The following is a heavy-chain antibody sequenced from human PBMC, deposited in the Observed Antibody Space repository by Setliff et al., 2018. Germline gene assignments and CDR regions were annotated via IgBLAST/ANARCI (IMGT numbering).Heavy chain of an antibody. V-gene: IGHV1-46*01. J-gene: IGHJ3*02. D-gene: IGHD1-26*01. Sequence: GASVKVSCKASGYTFTGYYMHWVRQPPGQGLEWMGIINPSGGSTSYAQKFQGRVTMTRDTSTSTVYMELSSLRSEDTAIYYCARAHSGSDFHDPFDIWGQGTMVTVSS. CDR1: GYTFTGYY. CDR2: INPSGGST. CDR3: ARAHSGSDFHDPFDI.